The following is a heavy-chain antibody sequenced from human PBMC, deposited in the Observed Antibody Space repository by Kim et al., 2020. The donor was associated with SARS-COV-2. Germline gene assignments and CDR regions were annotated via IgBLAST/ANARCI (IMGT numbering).Heavy chain of an antibody. CDR3: AREGEPVAFDI. D-gene: IGHD3-16*01. J-gene: IGHJ3*02. V-gene: IGHV1-69*01. Sequence: NHRPKVQGRVTVTADGTRSTAYMELSSLRSEETAVYYCAREGEPVAFDIWGQGTMVTVSS.